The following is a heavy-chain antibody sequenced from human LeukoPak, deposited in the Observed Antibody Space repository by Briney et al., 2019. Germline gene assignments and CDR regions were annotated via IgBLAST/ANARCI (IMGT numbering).Heavy chain of an antibody. CDR3: AREAVLPYYDSSGYFLRGGVFSGWFDP. CDR1: GFTFSSYW. CDR2: IKQDGCEK. V-gene: IGHV3-7*01. Sequence: GGSLRLSCAASGFTFSSYWMSWVRQAPGKGLEWVANIKQDGCEKYYVDSVKGRFTISRDNAKNSLYLQMNSLRAEDTAVYYCAREAVLPYYDSSGYFLRGGVFSGWFDPWGQGTLVTVSS. J-gene: IGHJ5*02. D-gene: IGHD3-22*01.